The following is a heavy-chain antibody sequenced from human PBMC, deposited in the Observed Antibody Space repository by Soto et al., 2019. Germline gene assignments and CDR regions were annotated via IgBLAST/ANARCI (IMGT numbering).Heavy chain of an antibody. CDR2: ISGSGGST. Sequence: GGSLRLSCAAPGFTFSSYAMSWVRQAPGKGLEWVSAISGSGGSTYYADSVKGRFTISRDNSKNTLYLQMNSLRAEDTAVYYCAIRVVPAAIRFYYYGMDVWGQGTTVTVSS. V-gene: IGHV3-23*01. J-gene: IGHJ6*02. CDR1: GFTFSSYA. CDR3: AIRVVPAAIRFYYYGMDV. D-gene: IGHD2-2*02.